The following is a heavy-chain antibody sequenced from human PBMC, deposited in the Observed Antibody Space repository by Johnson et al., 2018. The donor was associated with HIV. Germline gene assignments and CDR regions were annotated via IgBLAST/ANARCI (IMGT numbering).Heavy chain of an antibody. J-gene: IGHJ3*02. V-gene: IGHV3-11*04. D-gene: IGHD1-26*01. CDR2: ISSSGSTR. Sequence: QVQLVESGGGLVKPGGSLRLSCAASGFTFSDYYMSWIRQAPGKGLEWVSYISSSGSTRYYGDSVKGRFIVSKDNSKNTLYLQMSSLRAEDTAVYYCAREGAPSARDFGAFDIWGQGTMVTVSS. CDR3: AREGAPSARDFGAFDI. CDR1: GFTFSDYY.